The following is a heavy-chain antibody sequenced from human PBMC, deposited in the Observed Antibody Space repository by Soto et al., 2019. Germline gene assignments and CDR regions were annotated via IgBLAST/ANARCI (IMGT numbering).Heavy chain of an antibody. CDR1: GGTFSSYA. J-gene: IGHJ4*02. CDR2: IIPIFGTA. Sequence: QVQLVQSGAEVKKPGCSVKVSCKASGGTFSSYAISWVRQAPGQGLEWKGGIIPIFGTANYAQKFQGRVTITADESTSTAYMQLSSLRSEDTAVYYCASFQHRRSLTYWGQGTLVTVSS. CDR3: ASFQHRRSLTY. V-gene: IGHV1-69*12. D-gene: IGHD1-26*01.